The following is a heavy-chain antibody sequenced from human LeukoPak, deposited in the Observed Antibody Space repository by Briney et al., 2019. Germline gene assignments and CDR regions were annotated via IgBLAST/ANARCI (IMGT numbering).Heavy chain of an antibody. Sequence: GGTLRLSCAASGFTFSSYGMSWVRQAPGKGLEWVSTISGSGGSTYYADSVKGRFTISRDNSKNTLYLQMNSLRAEDTAVYYCAKEDYFGWLGYFDYWGQGTLVTVSS. V-gene: IGHV3-23*01. CDR2: ISGSGGST. D-gene: IGHD3-9*01. CDR3: AKEDYFGWLGYFDY. J-gene: IGHJ4*02. CDR1: GFTFSSYG.